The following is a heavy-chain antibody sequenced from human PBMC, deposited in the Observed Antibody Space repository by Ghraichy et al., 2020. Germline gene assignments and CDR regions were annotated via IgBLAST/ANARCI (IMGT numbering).Heavy chain of an antibody. J-gene: IGHJ3*02. CDR1: GGSISSSNW. D-gene: IGHD5-18*01. Sequence: SETLSLTCAVSGGSISSSNWWSWVRQPPGKGLEWIGEIYHSGSTNYNPSLKSRVTISVDKSKNQFSLKLSSVTAADTAVYYCASQRLQLWTFKDAFDIWGQGTMVTVSS. CDR2: IYHSGST. CDR3: ASQRLQLWTFKDAFDI. V-gene: IGHV4-4*02.